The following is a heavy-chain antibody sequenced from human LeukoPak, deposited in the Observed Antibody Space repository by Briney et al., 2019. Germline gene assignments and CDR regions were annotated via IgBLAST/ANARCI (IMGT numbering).Heavy chain of an antibody. D-gene: IGHD3-10*01. CDR1: GGSISSYY. V-gene: IGHV4-59*01. CDR2: IYYSGST. CDR3: ARVRYYGSGSYYQYYFDY. J-gene: IGHJ4*02. Sequence: SETLSLTCTVSGGSISSYYWSWIRQPPGKGLEWIGYIYYSGSTNYNPSLKSRVTISVDTSKNQFSLKLSSVTAADTAVYYCARVRYYGSGSYYQYYFDYWGQGTLVTVSS.